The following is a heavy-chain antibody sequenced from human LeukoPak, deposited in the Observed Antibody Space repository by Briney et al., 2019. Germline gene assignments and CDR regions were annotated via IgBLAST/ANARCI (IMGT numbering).Heavy chain of an antibody. CDR2: INHSGST. Sequence: SETLSLTCAVYGGSFSGYYWSWIRQPPGKGLEWIGEINHSGSTNYNPSLKSRVTISVDASKNQFSLKLSSVIAADTAVYYCARGRIAARGRFDYWGQGTLVTVSS. D-gene: IGHD6-6*01. V-gene: IGHV4-34*01. J-gene: IGHJ4*02. CDR3: ARGRIAARGRFDY. CDR1: GGSFSGYY.